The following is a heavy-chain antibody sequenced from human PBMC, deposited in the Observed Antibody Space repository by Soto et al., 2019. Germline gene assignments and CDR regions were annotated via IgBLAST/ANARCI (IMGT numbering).Heavy chain of an antibody. V-gene: IGHV4-4*02. CDR1: GGSIRSSNW. CDR2: IYHSGST. CDR3: ARDPSAPLPFVWLDP. Sequence: PSETLSLTCAVSGGSIRSSNWWTWVRQPPGKGLEWIGEIYHSGSTNYNPSLESRVTISVDKSENQFSLHLTPVTAADTALYYCARDPSAPLPFVWLDPWGQGILVTVSS. D-gene: IGHD3-16*01. J-gene: IGHJ5*02.